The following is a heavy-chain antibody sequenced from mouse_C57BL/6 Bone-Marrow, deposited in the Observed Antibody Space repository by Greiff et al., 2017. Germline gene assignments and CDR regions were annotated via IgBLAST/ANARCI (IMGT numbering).Heavy chain of an antibody. CDR1: GFTFSSYG. V-gene: IGHV5-6*01. J-gene: IGHJ2*01. CDR3: ARRSMITYFDY. Sequence: EVQVVESGGDLVKPGGSLKLSCAASGFTFSSYGMSWVRQTPDKRLEWVATISSGGSYTYYPDSVKGRCTISRDNAKNTLYRQMSSLKSEDTAMYYWARRSMITYFDYWGQGTTLTVSS. CDR2: ISSGGSYT. D-gene: IGHD2-4*01.